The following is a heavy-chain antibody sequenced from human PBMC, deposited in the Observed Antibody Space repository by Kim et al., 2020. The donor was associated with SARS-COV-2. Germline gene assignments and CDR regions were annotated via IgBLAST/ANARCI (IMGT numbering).Heavy chain of an antibody. J-gene: IGHJ3*01. CDR2: IRSDESKR. Sequence: GGSLRLSCTASGFTFSPFAMHWVRQAPGKGLEWVAVIRSDESKRYYAESVKDRFTISRDNSKNTLYLQMNSLRAEDTAIYDCARNFGSATMIGDVWGLGTMVTVSS. D-gene: IGHD3-10*01. V-gene: IGHV3-33*01. CDR1: GFTFSPFA. CDR3: ARNFGSATMIGDV.